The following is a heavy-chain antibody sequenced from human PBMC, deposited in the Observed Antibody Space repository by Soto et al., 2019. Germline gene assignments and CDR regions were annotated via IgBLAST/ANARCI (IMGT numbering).Heavy chain of an antibody. CDR3: AKGVASSD. CDR2: FNPLFRTP. D-gene: IGHD5-12*01. J-gene: IGHJ4*02. Sequence: QVHLVQSEAEVKKPGSSVKVSCKSSGDTFITDSVTWVRQAPGQGLEWMGGFNPLFRTPVYAPKFQGRITRTADESPGAAHLEVTRLTSEDTALYLCAKGVASSDWGQGTLVTVSS. V-gene: IGHV1-69*01. CDR1: GDTFITDS.